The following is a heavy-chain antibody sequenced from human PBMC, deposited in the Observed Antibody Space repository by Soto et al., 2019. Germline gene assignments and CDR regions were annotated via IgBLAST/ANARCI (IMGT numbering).Heavy chain of an antibody. CDR1: GFTVSSNY. J-gene: IGHJ4*02. V-gene: IGHV3-53*02. D-gene: IGHD1-26*01. Sequence: EVQLVETGGGLIQPGGSLRLSCAASGFTVSSNYMSWVRQAPGKGLEWVSVIYSGGSTYYADSVKGRFTISRDNSKNTLYLQMTGLRAEDTAVYYCARTDWSGSANFYYWCQGTLVTVSS. CDR3: ARTDWSGSANFYY. CDR2: IYSGGST.